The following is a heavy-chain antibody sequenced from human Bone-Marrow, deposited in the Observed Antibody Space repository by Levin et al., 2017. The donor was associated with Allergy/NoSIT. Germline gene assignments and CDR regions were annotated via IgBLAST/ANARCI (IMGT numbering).Heavy chain of an antibody. CDR1: GFTFSNAW. CDR2: IKSKTDGGTT. D-gene: IGHD6-19*01. V-gene: IGHV3-15*01. CDR3: TTPGYSSGWYSEGEFGY. Sequence: GESLKISCAASGFTFSNAWMSWVRQAPGKGLEWVGRIKSKTDGGTTDYAAPVKGRFTISRDDSKNTLYLQMNSLKTEDTAVYYCTTPGYSSGWYSEGEFGYWGQGTLVTVSS. J-gene: IGHJ4*02.